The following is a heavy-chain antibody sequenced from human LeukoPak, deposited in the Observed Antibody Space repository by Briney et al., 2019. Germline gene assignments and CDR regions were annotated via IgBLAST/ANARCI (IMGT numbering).Heavy chain of an antibody. J-gene: IGHJ4*02. CDR3: ARGGPTIFGVVISPFDY. CDR1: GFTFDDYG. CDR2: INWNGGST. V-gene: IGHV3-20*04. D-gene: IGHD3-3*01. Sequence: GGSLRLSCAASGFTFDDYGMSWVRQAPGKGLEWVSGINWNGGSTGYADSVKGRFTISRDNAKNSLYLQMNSLRAGDTALYYCARGGPTIFGVVISPFDYWGQGTLVTVSS.